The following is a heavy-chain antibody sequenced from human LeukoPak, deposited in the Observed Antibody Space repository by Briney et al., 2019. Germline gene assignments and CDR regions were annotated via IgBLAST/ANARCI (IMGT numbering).Heavy chain of an antibody. J-gene: IGHJ4*02. D-gene: IGHD6-13*01. CDR2: ISSDGRNK. CDR3: VGGESGYSTSG. Sequence: PGRSLRLSCAASGFTFSAYVIHWVRQAPGKGLEWVALISSDGRNKYYPDSVKGRFTISRDNSKNTLYLQMNSLRAEDTAVYYCVGGESGYSTSGWGQGTLVTVSS. CDR1: GFTFSAYV. V-gene: IGHV3-30*04.